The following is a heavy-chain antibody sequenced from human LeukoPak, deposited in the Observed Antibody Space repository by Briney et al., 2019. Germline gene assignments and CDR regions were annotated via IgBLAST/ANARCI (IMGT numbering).Heavy chain of an antibody. CDR3: ARGGYSYGIRFDY. CDR1: GGSFSGYY. CDR2: INHSGST. D-gene: IGHD5-18*01. V-gene: IGHV4-34*01. Sequence: SETLSLTCAVYGGSFSGYYWSWIRQPPGKGLEWIGEINHSGSTNYNPSLKSRVTISVDTSKNQFSLKLSSVTAADTAVYYCARGGYSYGIRFDYWGQGTPVTVSS. J-gene: IGHJ4*02.